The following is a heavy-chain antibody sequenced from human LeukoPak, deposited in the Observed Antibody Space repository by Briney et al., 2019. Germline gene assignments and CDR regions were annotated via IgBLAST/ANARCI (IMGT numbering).Heavy chain of an antibody. CDR2: IGSSSSYI. CDR1: GFTFSDYI. J-gene: IGHJ4*02. V-gene: IGHV3-21*03. D-gene: IGHD4-17*01. Sequence: GGSLRLSCAASGFTFSDYIMNWVRRAPREGLEWVSSIGSSSSYIYYADSVKGRFTISRDNAKNTVHLQMSSLRTEDTAVYYCARQAQTPVTTYSIAGSVDYWGQGTLVTVYS. CDR3: ARQAQTPVTTYSIAGSVDY.